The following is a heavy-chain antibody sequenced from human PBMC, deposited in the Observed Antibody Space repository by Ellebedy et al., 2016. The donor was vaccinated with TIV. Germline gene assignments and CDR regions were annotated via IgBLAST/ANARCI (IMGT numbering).Heavy chain of an antibody. V-gene: IGHV1-2*02. D-gene: IGHD5-12*01. Sequence: AASVKVSCKASGYTFTSYDINWVRQATGQGLEWMGWMNPNSGGTNYAQKFQGRVTMTRDTSISTAYMELSRLRSDDTAVYYCARVFGYSGYGSDYWGQGTLVTVSS. CDR2: MNPNSGGT. CDR3: ARVFGYSGYGSDY. CDR1: GYTFTSYD. J-gene: IGHJ4*02.